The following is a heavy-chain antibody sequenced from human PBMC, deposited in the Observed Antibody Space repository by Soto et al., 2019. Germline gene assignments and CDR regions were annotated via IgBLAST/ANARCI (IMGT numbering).Heavy chain of an antibody. CDR3: ARVSFINYYDSSGYDARDYYIDMDV. CDR1: GGTFSSYA. CDR2: IIPIFGTA. Sequence: SVKVSCKASGGTFSSYAISWVRQAPGQGLEWMGGIIPIFGTANYAQKFQGRVTITADESTSTAYMELSSLRSEDTAVYYCARVSFINYYDSSGYDARDYYIDMDVWGQGTTVSAP. D-gene: IGHD3-22*01. V-gene: IGHV1-69*13. J-gene: IGHJ6*02.